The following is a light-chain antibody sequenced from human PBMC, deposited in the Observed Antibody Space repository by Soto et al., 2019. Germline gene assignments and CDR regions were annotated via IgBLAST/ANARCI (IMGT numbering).Light chain of an antibody. J-gene: IGKJ2*01. CDR1: QSISNY. CDR2: DSS. CDR3: QQIYTAPRP. V-gene: IGKV1-39*01. Sequence: DIQMTQSPSSLSASVGDRVTITCRASQSISNYLSWYQQKPGKAPKLLIYDSSTLRSAVPSRFSGSGSGTDFTITISSLQPEDFATYYCQQIYTAPRPFGQGTKLEIE.